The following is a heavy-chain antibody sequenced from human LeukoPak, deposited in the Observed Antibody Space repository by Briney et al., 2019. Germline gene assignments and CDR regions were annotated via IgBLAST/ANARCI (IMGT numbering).Heavy chain of an antibody. V-gene: IGHV6-1*01. J-gene: IGHJ4*02. CDR3: AEEGGSGRLN. CDR2: TYYRSKWYN. D-gene: IGHD3-10*01. CDR1: GDSVSNNRAA. Sequence: SQTLSLTCAISGDSVSNNRAAWNWIRQSRSRGLEWLGRTYYRSKWYNDYAVSVKSRITINPDTSKNQFSLQLNSVTPEDTAVYYCAEEGGSGRLNWGQGTLVTVSS.